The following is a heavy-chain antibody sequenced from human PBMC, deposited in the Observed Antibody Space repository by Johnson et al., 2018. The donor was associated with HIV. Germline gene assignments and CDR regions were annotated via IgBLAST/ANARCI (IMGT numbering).Heavy chain of an antibody. Sequence: MLLVESGGGVVQPGRSLRLSCAASGFTFSSYWMSWVRQAPGKGLEWVSVIYSGGSTYYADSVKGRYTISRDNSKNTLYLQMNSLRADDTAVYYCARAYSYGAFDIWGQGTMVTVSS. CDR3: ARAYSYGAFDI. CDR2: IYSGGST. J-gene: IGHJ3*02. V-gene: IGHV3-66*01. D-gene: IGHD5-18*01. CDR1: GFTFSSYW.